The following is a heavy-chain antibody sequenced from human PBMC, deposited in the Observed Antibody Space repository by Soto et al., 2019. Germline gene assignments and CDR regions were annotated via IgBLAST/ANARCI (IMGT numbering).Heavy chain of an antibody. D-gene: IGHD3-10*01. CDR1: GGTFSSYT. CDR2: INPSGGST. J-gene: IGHJ4*02. Sequence: ASVKVSCKASGGTFSSYTISWVRQAPGQGLEWMGIINPSGGSTSYAQKFQGRVTITRDTSASTAYMELSSLRSEDTAVYYCAREGMVRGVVGLDYFDYWGQGTLVTVSS. CDR3: AREGMVRGVVGLDYFDY. V-gene: IGHV1-46*01.